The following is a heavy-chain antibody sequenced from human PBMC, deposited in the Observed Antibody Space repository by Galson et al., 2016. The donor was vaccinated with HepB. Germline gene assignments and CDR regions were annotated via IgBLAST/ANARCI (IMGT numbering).Heavy chain of an antibody. CDR1: GFHFSGYG. D-gene: IGHD6-13*01. Sequence: SLRLSCAASGFHFSGYGMHWVRRAPGKGLEWVALIWFDGTYKYYADSVGGRITISRDDSMNTVFLQMDSLSAEDTAVYYCARAGVSNWPDFDFWGQGALVTVSS. V-gene: IGHV3-33*01. CDR3: ARAGVSNWPDFDF. J-gene: IGHJ4*02. CDR2: IWFDGTYK.